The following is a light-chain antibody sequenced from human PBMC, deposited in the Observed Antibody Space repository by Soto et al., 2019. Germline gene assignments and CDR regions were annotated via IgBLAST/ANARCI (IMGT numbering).Light chain of an antibody. V-gene: IGLV1-51*01. CDR1: SSNIGNNY. J-gene: IGLJ1*01. CDR2: DNN. Sequence: QSVLTQPPSVSAAPGQKVTISCSGSSSNIGNNYVSWYQQLLGTAPKLLIYDNNKRPSGIPDRFSGSKSGTSATLGITGLQTGDEADYYCGTWDSSLSAGPYVFGTGTKLTVL. CDR3: GTWDSSLSAGPYV.